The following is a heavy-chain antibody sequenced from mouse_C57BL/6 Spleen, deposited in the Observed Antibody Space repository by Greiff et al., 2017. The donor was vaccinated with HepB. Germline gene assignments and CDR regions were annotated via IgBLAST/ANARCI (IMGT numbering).Heavy chain of an antibody. J-gene: IGHJ3*01. Sequence: QVQLQQSGPELVKPGASVKISCKASGYAFSSSWMNWVKQRPGKGLEWIGRIYPGDGDTNYNGKFKGKATLTADKSSSTAYMQLSSLTSEDSAVYFCAREAGPAYWGQGTLVTVSA. V-gene: IGHV1-82*01. CDR1: GYAFSSSW. CDR2: IYPGDGDT. CDR3: AREAGPAY.